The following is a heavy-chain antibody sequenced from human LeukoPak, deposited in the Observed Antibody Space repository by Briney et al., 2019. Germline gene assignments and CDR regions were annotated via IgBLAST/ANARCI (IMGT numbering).Heavy chain of an antibody. Sequence: ASVKVSCKASGYTFTGYYMHWVRQAPGQGLEWMGRINPNSGSTNFAQKSQGRVTMTRDTSISTAYMELSRLRSDDTAVYYCAREGSWVSPDYWGQGTLVTVSS. CDR2: INPNSGST. CDR1: GYTFTGYY. J-gene: IGHJ4*02. CDR3: AREGSWVSPDY. V-gene: IGHV1-2*06. D-gene: IGHD3-10*01.